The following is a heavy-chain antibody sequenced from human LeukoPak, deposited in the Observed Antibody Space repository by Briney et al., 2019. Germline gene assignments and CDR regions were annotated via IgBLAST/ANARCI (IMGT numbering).Heavy chain of an antibody. CDR2: IKQDGYEK. D-gene: IGHD1-26*01. J-gene: IGHJ4*02. Sequence: PGGSLRLSCVVSGFTFSNAWMSWVRQTPEKGLEWVANIKQDGYEKYYVDSVKGRFTISRDNAKNSLYLQMNSLRADDTAVYYCARDKMVGPTTLDYWGQGTLVTVSS. V-gene: IGHV3-7*01. CDR1: GFTFSNAW. CDR3: ARDKMVGPTTLDY.